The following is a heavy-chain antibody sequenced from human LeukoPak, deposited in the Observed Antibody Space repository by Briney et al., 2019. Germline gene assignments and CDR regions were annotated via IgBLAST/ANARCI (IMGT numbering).Heavy chain of an antibody. V-gene: IGHV1-8*01. J-gene: IGHJ4*02. CDR1: GYTFTSYD. Sequence: ASVKVSCKASGYTFTSYDINWVRQATGPRLEWMGWMNPNSGNTGYAQKFQGRVTMTRNTSISTAYMELSSLRSEDTAVYYCARPQSGSYYFDYWGQGTLVTVSS. D-gene: IGHD1-26*01. CDR2: MNPNSGNT. CDR3: ARPQSGSYYFDY.